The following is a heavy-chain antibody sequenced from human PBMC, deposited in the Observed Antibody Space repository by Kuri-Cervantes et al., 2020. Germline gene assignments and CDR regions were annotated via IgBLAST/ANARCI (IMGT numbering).Heavy chain of an antibody. J-gene: IGHJ4*02. CDR2: INPNSGGT. V-gene: IGHV1-2*04. D-gene: IGHD3-10*01. Sequence: ASVKVSCKASGYTFTGYYMHWVRQAPGQGLEWMGWINPNSGGTNYAQKFQGWVTMTRDTSISTAYMELSRLRSDDTAVYFCARVEFGVTLVQGAFDYWGQGTLVTVSS. CDR1: GYTFTGYY. CDR3: ARVEFGVTLVQGAFDY.